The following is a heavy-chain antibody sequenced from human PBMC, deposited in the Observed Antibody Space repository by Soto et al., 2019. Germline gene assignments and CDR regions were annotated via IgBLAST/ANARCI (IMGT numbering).Heavy chain of an antibody. CDR2: INPSGGST. D-gene: IGHD2-2*01. J-gene: IGHJ4*02. CDR3: AREPRYCSSISCRLLDY. V-gene: IGHV1-46*03. CDR1: GYTFTSYY. Sequence: QVQRVQSGAEVKKPGASVKVSCKASGYTFTSYYMHWVRQAPGQGIEWMGIINPSGGSTSYAQKFQGRVTMTMDTSTSTVYMELSSLRSEDTAVYYCAREPRYCSSISCRLLDYWGQGTLVTVSS.